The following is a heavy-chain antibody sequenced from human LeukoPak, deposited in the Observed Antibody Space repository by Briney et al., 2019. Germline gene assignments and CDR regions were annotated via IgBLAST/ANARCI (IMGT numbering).Heavy chain of an antibody. Sequence: GGSLRLSCAASGFTFSSYSMNWVRQAPGKGLEWVSSISSSSSYIYYADSVKGRFTISRDNSKNTLYLQMNSLRAEDTAVYYCAKSLRGPGDAFDIWGQGTIVTVSS. CDR3: AKSLRGPGDAFDI. CDR2: ISSSSSYI. J-gene: IGHJ3*02. V-gene: IGHV3-21*01. CDR1: GFTFSSYS. D-gene: IGHD1-14*01.